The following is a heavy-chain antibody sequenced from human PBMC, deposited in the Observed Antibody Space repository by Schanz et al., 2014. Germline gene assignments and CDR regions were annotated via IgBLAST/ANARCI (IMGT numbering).Heavy chain of an antibody. CDR1: GFTFGSYG. CDR2: ISGGGGTR. J-gene: IGHJ4*02. CDR3: AKQIHYDMLTVTRN. V-gene: IGHV3-23*01. Sequence: EEQLLQSGGGLVQPGGSLRLSCAASGFTFGSYGMSWVRQGPGKGLEWVSGISGGGGTRNYADSVKGRFTVFRDNSKRTLYLQMNSLRAEDTAVYYCAKQIHYDMLTVTRNWGQGTLVTVSS. D-gene: IGHD3-9*01.